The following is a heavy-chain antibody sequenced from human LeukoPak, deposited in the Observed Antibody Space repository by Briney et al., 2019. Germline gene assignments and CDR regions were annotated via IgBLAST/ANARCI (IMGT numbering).Heavy chain of an antibody. V-gene: IGHV4-30-2*01. CDR1: GGSISSGGYY. Sequence: PSETLSLTCTVSGGSISSGGYYWSWIRQPPGKGLEWIGYIYHSGSTYYNPSLKSRVTISVDRSKNQFSLKLSSVTAADTAMYYCARRGIVGSEGWFDPWGQGTLVTVSS. CDR2: IYHSGST. D-gene: IGHD1-26*01. CDR3: ARRGIVGSEGWFDP. J-gene: IGHJ5*02.